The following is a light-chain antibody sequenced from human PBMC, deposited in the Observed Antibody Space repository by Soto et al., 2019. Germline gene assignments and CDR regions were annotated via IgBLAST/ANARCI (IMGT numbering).Light chain of an antibody. V-gene: IGKV3-11*01. CDR3: QQRSNSIT. CDR1: QSVSSY. J-gene: IGKJ5*01. CDR2: DAS. Sequence: ELVLTEYAGTLVLSGGGRDILSCRASQSVSSYLAWYQQKPGQAPRLLIYDASNRATGIPARFSGSGSGTDFTLPISSLEPEDFAVYYCQQRSNSITFGQGTRLEIK.